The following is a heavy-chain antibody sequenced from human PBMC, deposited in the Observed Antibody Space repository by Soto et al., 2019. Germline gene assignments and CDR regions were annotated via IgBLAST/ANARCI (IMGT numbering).Heavy chain of an antibody. CDR1: GGSVSSNIYY. CDR3: ARGYDYDSGGYLFDY. D-gene: IGHD3-22*01. Sequence: SETLSLTCSVSGGSVSSNIYYWTWIRQHPGKGPEWIGQIYYSGSTYYNPSLKSRVTISLDMSKNQFSLKLTSVSAADTAVYYCARGYDYDSGGYLFDYWGQGTLVTVST. V-gene: IGHV4-31*03. CDR2: IYYSGST. J-gene: IGHJ4*02.